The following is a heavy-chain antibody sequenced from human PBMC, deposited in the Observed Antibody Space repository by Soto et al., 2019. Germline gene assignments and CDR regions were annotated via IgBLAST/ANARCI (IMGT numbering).Heavy chain of an antibody. Sequence: ASVKGSCKASGYTFTSYGISWVRQAPGQGLEWIGWISAYNGNTNYAQKLQGRVTMTTDTSTSTAYKELRSLRSDDTAVYYCARDLSPSIAAATVTGVDFDPFDIWGQGTMVTVSS. CDR1: GYTFTSYG. J-gene: IGHJ3*02. CDR3: ARDLSPSIAAATVTGVDFDPFDI. V-gene: IGHV1-18*04. D-gene: IGHD6-13*01. CDR2: ISAYNGNT.